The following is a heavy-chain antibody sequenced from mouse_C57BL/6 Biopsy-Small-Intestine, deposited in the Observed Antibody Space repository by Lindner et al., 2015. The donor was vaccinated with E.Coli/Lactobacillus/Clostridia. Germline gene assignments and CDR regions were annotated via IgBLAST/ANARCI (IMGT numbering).Heavy chain of an antibody. V-gene: IGHV1-7*01. CDR2: LSPSSGYT. D-gene: IGHD2-5*01. Sequence: VQLQESGAELAKPGAVSEAVLQGFWLHLTSYWMHWVNRGLDRVWNGLDTLSPSSGYTKYNQKFKDKATLTADKSSSTAYMQLSSLTYEDSAVYYCARSYSNYFDYWGQGTTLTVSS. J-gene: IGHJ2*01. CDR1: LHLTSYW. CDR3: ARSYSNYFDY.